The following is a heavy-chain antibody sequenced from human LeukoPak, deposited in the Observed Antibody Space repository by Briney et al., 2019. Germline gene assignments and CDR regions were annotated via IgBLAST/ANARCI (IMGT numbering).Heavy chain of an antibody. V-gene: IGHV3-48*03. J-gene: IGHJ3*02. CDR1: GFPFSDHE. CDR2: ISSSGSDK. Sequence: GGSLRLSCAASGFPFSDHEMNWVRQAPGKGLEWVSYISSSGSDKYYPDSVKGRFTISRDNAKNSLYLQMNSLRAEDTAVYYCARRASGAFAIWGQGTKVTVSS. CDR3: ARRASGAFAI.